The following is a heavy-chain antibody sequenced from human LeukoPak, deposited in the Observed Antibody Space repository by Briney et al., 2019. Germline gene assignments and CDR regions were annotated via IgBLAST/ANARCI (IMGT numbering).Heavy chain of an antibody. CDR2: IIPIFGTA. CDR3: AREDSSSWYLDY. D-gene: IGHD6-13*01. J-gene: IGHJ4*02. V-gene: IGHV1-69*05. Sequence: ASVKVYCKASGYTFTSYGISWVRQAPGQGLEWMGGIIPIFGTANYAQKFQGRVTITTDESTSTAYMELSSLRSEDTAVYYCAREDSSSWYLDYWGQGTLVTIS. CDR1: GYTFTSYG.